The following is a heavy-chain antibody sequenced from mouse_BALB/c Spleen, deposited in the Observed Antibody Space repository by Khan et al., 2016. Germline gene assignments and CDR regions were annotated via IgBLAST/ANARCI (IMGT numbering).Heavy chain of an antibody. D-gene: IGHD1-1*01. CDR3: ARRGPIFYYGSSFGY. CDR2: IDTANVNS. Sequence: VQLKQSGAEIVKTGASVKLSCTASGFNIKDTYMHWVRQRPEQGLEWIGRIDTANVNSKYDPNFQGKDTITDDTSSNTAYLQISGMTSEDPAVYFCARRGPIFYYGSSFGYWGQGTALPISS. J-gene: IGHJ2*01. V-gene: IGHV14-3*02. CDR1: GFNIKDTY.